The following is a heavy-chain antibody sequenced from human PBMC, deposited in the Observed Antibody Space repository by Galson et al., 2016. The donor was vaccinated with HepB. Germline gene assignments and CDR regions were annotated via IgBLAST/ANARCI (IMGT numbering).Heavy chain of an antibody. D-gene: IGHD6-25*01. J-gene: IGHJ6*01. CDR1: GFTFSSYS. Sequence: SLRLSCAASGFTFSSYSMHWVRQAPGKGLEWVAVISYDGGNKYYADSLKGRFTISRDNSKNTLYLQMNSLRTEDTAVYYCARSGLHQGPIGLPPGTLLQEHLWG. CDR3: ARSGLHQGPIGLPPGTLLQEHL. CDR2: ISYDGGNK. V-gene: IGHV3-30*04.